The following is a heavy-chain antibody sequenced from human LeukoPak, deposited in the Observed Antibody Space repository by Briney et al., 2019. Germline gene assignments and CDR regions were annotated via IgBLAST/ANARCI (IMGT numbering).Heavy chain of an antibody. CDR3: TLSSGGSKKFDY. D-gene: IGHD2-15*01. J-gene: IGHJ4*02. Sequence: GGSLRLSCAASRFTFSGSAMHWVRQASGKGLEWVGRIRSKANSYATAYAASVKGRFTISRDDSKNTAYLQMNSLKTEDTAVSYCTLSSGGSKKFDYWGQGTLVAVSS. CDR2: IRSKANSYAT. V-gene: IGHV3-73*01. CDR1: RFTFSGSA.